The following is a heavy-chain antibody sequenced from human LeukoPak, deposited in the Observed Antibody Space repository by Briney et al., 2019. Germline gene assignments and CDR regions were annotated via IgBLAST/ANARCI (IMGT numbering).Heavy chain of an antibody. Sequence: PSETLSLTCVVYGGSFSGYYWSWIRQPPGKGLEWIGEINHSGSTNYNPSLKSRVTISVDTSKNQFSLKLSSVTAADTAVYYCARGPYYYDSSGYYYFDYWGQGTLVTVSS. J-gene: IGHJ4*02. V-gene: IGHV4-34*01. D-gene: IGHD3-22*01. CDR3: ARGPYYYDSSGYYYFDY. CDR2: INHSGST. CDR1: GGSFSGYY.